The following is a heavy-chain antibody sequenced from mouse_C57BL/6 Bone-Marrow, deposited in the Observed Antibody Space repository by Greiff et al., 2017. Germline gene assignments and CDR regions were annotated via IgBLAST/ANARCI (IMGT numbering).Heavy chain of an antibody. CDR3: AGFITTVVATDY. CDR1: GYTFTSYW. J-gene: IGHJ2*01. V-gene: IGHV1-55*01. Sequence: VQLQQPGAELVKPGASVKMSCKASGYTFTSYWITWVKQRPGQGLEWIGDIYPGSGSTNYNEKFKSKATLTVDTSSSTAYMQLSSLTSEDSAVYYCAGFITTVVATDYWGQGTTLTVSS. D-gene: IGHD1-1*01. CDR2: IYPGSGST.